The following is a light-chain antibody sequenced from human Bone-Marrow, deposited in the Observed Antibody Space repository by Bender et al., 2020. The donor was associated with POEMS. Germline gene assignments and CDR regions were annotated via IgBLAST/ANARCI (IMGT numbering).Light chain of an antibody. CDR1: SSNIGAGYD. Sequence: QSVLTQPPSVSGAPGQRVIISCTGSSSNIGAGYDVHWYQQLPGTAPKLIIYDVRSRPSGVSDRFSGSKSGNMASLTISGLQAEDEADYYCCSYAGSRTLIFGGGTKLTVL. J-gene: IGLJ2*01. V-gene: IGLV1-40*01. CDR3: CSYAGSRTLI. CDR2: DVR.